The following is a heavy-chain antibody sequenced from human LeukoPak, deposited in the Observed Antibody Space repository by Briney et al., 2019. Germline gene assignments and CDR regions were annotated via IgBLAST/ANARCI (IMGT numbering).Heavy chain of an antibody. V-gene: IGHV4-4*07. CDR1: GVSISSYY. D-gene: IGHD4-17*01. Sequence: ASETLSLTCTVSGVSISSYYWSWIRQRAGKGLEWIGRIYTSGRTNYNPSLKSRVTMSVDTSKNQFSLKLSSVTAADTAVYYCASNYGDYVPLDVWGKPTTATVSS. CDR2: IYTSGRT. J-gene: IGHJ6*03. CDR3: ASNYGDYVPLDV.